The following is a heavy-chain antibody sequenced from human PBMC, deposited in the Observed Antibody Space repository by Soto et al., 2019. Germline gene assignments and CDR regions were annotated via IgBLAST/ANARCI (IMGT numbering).Heavy chain of an antibody. D-gene: IGHD6-13*01. Sequence: GGTCISHCRSCIIQTKGKGLEWIGESNYSGSTNYNPSLKSRVTISVDTSKNQFSLKLSSVTAADTAVYYCARGRSSSSWQNYYGMDVWGQGTTVTVSS. CDR1: GGTCISHC. V-gene: IGHV4-34*01. J-gene: IGHJ6*02. CDR2: SNYSGST. CDR3: ARGRSSSSWQNYYGMDV.